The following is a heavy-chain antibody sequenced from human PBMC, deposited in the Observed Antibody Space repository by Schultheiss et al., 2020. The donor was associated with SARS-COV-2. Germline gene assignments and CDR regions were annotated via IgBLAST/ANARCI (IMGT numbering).Heavy chain of an antibody. V-gene: IGHV3-7*01. CDR2: IKQDGSEK. CDR1: GFTFSSYW. J-gene: IGHJ6*02. CDR3: ARGEIAVAGSYYYYGMDV. Sequence: GGSLRLSCAASGFTFSSYWMSWVRQAPGKGLEWVANIKQDGSEKYYVDSVKGRFTISRDNAKNSLYLQMNSLRAEDTAVYYCARGEIAVAGSYYYYGMDVWGQGTTVTVSS. D-gene: IGHD6-19*01.